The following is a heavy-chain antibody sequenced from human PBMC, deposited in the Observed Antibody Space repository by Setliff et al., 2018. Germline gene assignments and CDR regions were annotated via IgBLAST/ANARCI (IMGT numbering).Heavy chain of an antibody. V-gene: IGHV1-69*13. J-gene: IGHJ5*02. Sequence: SVKVSCKASGDTFSTYTLSWVRQAPGQGLEWMGRIFPKFGTANYAQKFQDRVAITADESTSTGYMEINGLTSEDTAVYYCARDWRHSGMSWANYFGPWGQGTVVTVSS. D-gene: IGHD3-10*01. CDR3: ARDWRHSGMSWANYFGP. CDR2: IFPKFGTA. CDR1: GDTFSTYT.